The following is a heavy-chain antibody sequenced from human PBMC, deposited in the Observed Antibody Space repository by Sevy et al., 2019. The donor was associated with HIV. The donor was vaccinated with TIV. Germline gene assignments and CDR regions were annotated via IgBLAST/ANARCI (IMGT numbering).Heavy chain of an antibody. V-gene: IGHV3-30-3*01. CDR2: ISYDGAVR. CDR3: AKCLTPVTNQWSFDP. D-gene: IGHD4-17*01. Sequence: GGSLRISCAASGLTFRSHAMHWVRQAPGKGLEWVTVISYDGAVRYYGESVKGRFTVSRDNSKNTLFLQMNSLRAEDTAVYYCAKCLTPVTNQWSFDPWGQGTLVTVSS. J-gene: IGHJ5*02. CDR1: GLTFRSHA.